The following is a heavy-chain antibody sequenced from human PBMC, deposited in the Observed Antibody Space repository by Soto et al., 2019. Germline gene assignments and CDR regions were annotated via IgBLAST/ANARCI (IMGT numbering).Heavy chain of an antibody. CDR3: ARDLAAAQRGYDY. Sequence: ASVKVSCKASGYTFTSYAMHCVRQAPGQRLEWMGWINAGNGNTKYSQKFQGRVTITRDTSASTAYMELSSLRSEDTAVYYCARDLAAAQRGYDYWGQGTLVTVSS. J-gene: IGHJ4*02. V-gene: IGHV1-3*01. CDR1: GYTFTSYA. CDR2: INAGNGNT. D-gene: IGHD6-13*01.